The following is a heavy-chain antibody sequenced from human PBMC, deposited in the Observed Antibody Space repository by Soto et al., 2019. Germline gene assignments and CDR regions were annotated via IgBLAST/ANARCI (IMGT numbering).Heavy chain of an antibody. CDR1: DGSISSYY. V-gene: IGHV4-4*07. J-gene: IGHJ3*02. CDR3: VRGDVFDI. Sequence: QLHLQESGPGLVKPSETLSLRCTVSDGSISSYYWSWVRQPGGKGLEWIGRIYSTGNANYNPSLKNRVTMSVDTSQNRFSLELTSVTAADTAMYYCVRGDVFDIWGRGIEVTVSS. D-gene: IGHD3-10*01. CDR2: IYSTGNA.